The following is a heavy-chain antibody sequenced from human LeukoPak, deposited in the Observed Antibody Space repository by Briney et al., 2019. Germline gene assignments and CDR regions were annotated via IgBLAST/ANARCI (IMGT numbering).Heavy chain of an antibody. CDR1: GYTFTSYG. V-gene: IGHV1-18*04. CDR3: ARPRVYNWNDNYYYGMDV. CDR2: ISAYNGNT. J-gene: IGHJ6*04. Sequence: ASVKVSCKASGYTFTSYGISWVRQAPGQGLEWMGWISAYNGNTNYAQKLQGRVTMTTDTSTSTAYMELRSLRSDDTAVHYCARPRVYNWNDNYYYGMDVWGKGTTVTVSS. D-gene: IGHD1-1*01.